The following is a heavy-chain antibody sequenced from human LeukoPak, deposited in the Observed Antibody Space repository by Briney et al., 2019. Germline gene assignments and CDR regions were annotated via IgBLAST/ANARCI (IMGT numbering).Heavy chain of an antibody. CDR3: AREGRYCSGGSCLDY. V-gene: IGHV4-39*07. J-gene: IGHJ4*02. Sequence: SETLSLTCTVSGGSISSTSYYWGWIRQPPGKGLEWIGTINYSGSTYYNPSLKSRVTISVDTSKNQISLKLSSVTAADTAVYYCAREGRYCSGGSCLDYWGQGTLVTVSS. CDR1: GGSISSTSYY. D-gene: IGHD2-15*01. CDR2: INYSGST.